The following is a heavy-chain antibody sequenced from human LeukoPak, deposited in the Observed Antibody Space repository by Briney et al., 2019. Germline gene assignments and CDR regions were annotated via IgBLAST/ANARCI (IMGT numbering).Heavy chain of an antibody. J-gene: IGHJ4*02. CDR1: GYTLTELS. Sequence: ASVKVSCKVSGYTLTELSMHWVRQAPGKGLEWMGGFDPEDGETIYAQKFQGRVTMTEDTSTSTAYMELRSLRSDDTAVYYCARDINWSFDYWGQGALVTVSS. CDR2: FDPEDGET. V-gene: IGHV1-24*01. CDR3: ARDINWSFDY. D-gene: IGHD1-1*01.